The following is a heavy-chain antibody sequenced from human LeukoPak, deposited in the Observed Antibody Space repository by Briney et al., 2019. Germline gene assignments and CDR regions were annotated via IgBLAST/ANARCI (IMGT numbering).Heavy chain of an antibody. CDR1: GGSISSDY. CDR2: IYCSGST. CDR3: ARGGSSSSLNYFDY. V-gene: IGHV4-59*01. Sequence: PSQSLSLTCTVSGGSISSDYWSWIRQPPGAGLEWVGYIYCSGSTNYNPSLKSRVTMSVDTSKNQFSLNLSSVTAADTAVYYCARGGSSSSLNYFDYWGQGTLV. D-gene: IGHD6-13*01. J-gene: IGHJ4*02.